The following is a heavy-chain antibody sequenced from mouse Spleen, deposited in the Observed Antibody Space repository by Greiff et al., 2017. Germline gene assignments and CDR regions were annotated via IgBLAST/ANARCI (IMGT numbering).Heavy chain of an antibody. CDR2: ISYDGSN. Sequence: ESGPGLVKPSQSLSLTCSVTGYSITSGYYWNWIRQFPGNKLEWMGYISYDGSNNYNPSLKNRISITRDTSKNQFFLKLNSVTTEDTATYYCARGYTVYFDYWGQGTTLTVSS. D-gene: IGHD1-1*01. CDR3: ARGYTVYFDY. CDR1: GYSITSGYY. J-gene: IGHJ2*01. V-gene: IGHV3-6*01.